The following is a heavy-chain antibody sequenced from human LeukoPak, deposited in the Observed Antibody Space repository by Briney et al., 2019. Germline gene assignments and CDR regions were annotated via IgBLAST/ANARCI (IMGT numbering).Heavy chain of an antibody. CDR1: GGSISSGDYY. D-gene: IGHD3-10*01. V-gene: IGHV4-30-4*01. CDR3: AREGTMVRGVIPLGFDY. CDR2: IYYSGST. Sequence: SQTVSLTCTVSGGSISSGDYYWSWIRQPPGKGLEWIGYIYYSGSTYYNPSLKSRVTISVDTSKNQFSLKLSSVTAADTAVYYCAREGTMVRGVIPLGFDYWGQGTLVTVSS. J-gene: IGHJ4*02.